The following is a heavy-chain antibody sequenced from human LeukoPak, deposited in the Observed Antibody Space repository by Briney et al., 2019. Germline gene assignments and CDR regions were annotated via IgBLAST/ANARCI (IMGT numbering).Heavy chain of an antibody. Sequence: ASVKVSCKASGYTFTAYYIHWVRQAPGQGLEWMGWINPSSGGTNYAQNFQGRVTMTSDTSTYTTHMELSRLRSDDTAVYYCARSDVVVVTATTHFDYWGQGTLVTVSS. CDR1: GYTFTAYY. CDR3: ARSDVVVVTATTHFDY. V-gene: IGHV1-2*02. J-gene: IGHJ4*02. D-gene: IGHD2-15*01. CDR2: INPSSGGT.